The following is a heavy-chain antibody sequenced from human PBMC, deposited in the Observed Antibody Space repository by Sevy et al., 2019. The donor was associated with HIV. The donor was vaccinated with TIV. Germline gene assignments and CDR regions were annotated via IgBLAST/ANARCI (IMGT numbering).Heavy chain of an antibody. J-gene: IGHJ6*02. CDR2: ISYDGSNK. CDR1: GFTFSSYA. V-gene: IGHV3-30-3*01. Sequence: GGSLRLSCAASGFTFSSYAMHWVRQAPGKGLEWVAVISYDGSNKYYADSVKGRFTISRDNSKNTLYLQMNSLRAEDTAVYYCAGGGGCSSSISENYYYGMDVWGQGTTVTVSS. D-gene: IGHD6-6*01. CDR3: AGGGGCSSSISENYYYGMDV.